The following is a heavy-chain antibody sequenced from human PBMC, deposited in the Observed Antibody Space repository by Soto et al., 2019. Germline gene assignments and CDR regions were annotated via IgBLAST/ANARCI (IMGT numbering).Heavy chain of an antibody. CDR3: AHGGALTFFDY. CDR1: GFSLSTTGLG. Sequence: QITLKESGPTLVKPTQTLTLTCTFSGFSLSTTGLGVDWLRQPPGKALEWLALIYWDDDKRYSASLKSRLTITKGTSKNQVVLTMTNMDPVDTATYYCAHGGALTFFDYWGQGTLVSVSS. CDR2: IYWDDDK. V-gene: IGHV2-5*02. J-gene: IGHJ4*02.